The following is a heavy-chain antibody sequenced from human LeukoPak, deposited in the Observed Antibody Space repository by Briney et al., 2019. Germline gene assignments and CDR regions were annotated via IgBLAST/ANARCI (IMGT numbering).Heavy chain of an antibody. CDR1: GFTSNSYA. CDR2: ISSSGGST. D-gene: IGHD2-2*01. CDR3: AKDVASYQLLLTRDYYGMDV. V-gene: IGHV3-23*01. J-gene: IGHJ6*02. Sequence: GGSLRLSCAASGFTSNSYAMNWVRQAPGKGLEWVSPISSSGGSTHYADSVKGRFTISRDSSKNTLYLQMNSLRAEDTAVYYCAKDVASYQLLLTRDYYGMDVWGQGTTVTVSS.